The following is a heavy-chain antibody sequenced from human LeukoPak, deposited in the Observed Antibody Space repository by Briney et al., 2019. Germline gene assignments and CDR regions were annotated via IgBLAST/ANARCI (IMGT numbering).Heavy chain of an antibody. D-gene: IGHD1-26*01. J-gene: IGHJ4*02. CDR3: ARGGVSYRAPTFDY. CDR1: GESFCVYY. CDR2: INLSGNT. V-gene: IGHV4-34*01. Sequence: SETLSLTCALSGESFCVYYWSWIRDPPEEGREWIGEINLSGNTNYNPSLKSRVSISLDTTKNQLSLKLSSATAADTAVYCCARGGVSYRAPTFDYWGQGTLVTVSS.